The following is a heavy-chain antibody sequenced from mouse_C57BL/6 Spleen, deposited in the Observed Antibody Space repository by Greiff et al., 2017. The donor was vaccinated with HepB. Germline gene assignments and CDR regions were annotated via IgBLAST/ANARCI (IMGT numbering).Heavy chain of an antibody. CDR1: GYTFTSYW. J-gene: IGHJ4*01. D-gene: IGHD2-4*01. CDR2: IHPNSGST. V-gene: IGHV1-64*01. CDR3: ARERYDYDEGDYAMDY. Sequence: QVQLQQPGAELVKPGASVKLSCKASGYTFTSYWMHWVKQRPGQGLEWIGMIHPNSGSTNYNEKFKSKATLTVDKSSSTAYMQLSSLTSEDSAVYYCARERYDYDEGDYAMDYGGQGTSVTVSS.